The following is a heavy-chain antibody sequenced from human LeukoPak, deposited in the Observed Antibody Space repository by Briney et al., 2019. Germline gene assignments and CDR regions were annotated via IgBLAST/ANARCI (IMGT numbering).Heavy chain of an antibody. V-gene: IGHV4-30-2*05. Sequence: SQTLSLTCAVSGGSISSGGYSWSWIRQPPGKGLEWIGYIYHSGSTYYNPSLKSRVTISVDTSKNQFSLKLSSVTAADTAVYYCARDLNVNYFDYWGQGTLVTVSS. D-gene: IGHD1-1*01. CDR1: GGSISSGGYS. J-gene: IGHJ4*02. CDR2: IYHSGST. CDR3: ARDLNVNYFDY.